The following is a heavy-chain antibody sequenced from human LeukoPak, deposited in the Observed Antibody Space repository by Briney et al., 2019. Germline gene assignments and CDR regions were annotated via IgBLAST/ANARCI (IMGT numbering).Heavy chain of an antibody. V-gene: IGHV3-74*01. Sequence: GGSLRLSCAASGFTFSSYWMHWVRQAPGKGLVWVSRINSDGSSTSYADSVKGRFTISRDNSKNTLYLQMNSLRAEDTAKYYCAKRREGAFDYWGQGILVTVSS. CDR1: GFTFSSYW. J-gene: IGHJ4*02. D-gene: IGHD1-26*01. CDR3: AKRREGAFDY. CDR2: INSDGSST.